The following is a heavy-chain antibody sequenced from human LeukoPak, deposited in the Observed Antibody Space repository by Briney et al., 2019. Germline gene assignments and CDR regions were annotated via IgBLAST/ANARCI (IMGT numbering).Heavy chain of an antibody. CDR3: ARWLQLFDY. Sequence: PSETLSLTCTVSGGSFSSSSYYWGWIRQPPGKGLEWIGSIYYSGSTYYNPSLKSRVTISVDTSKNQFSLKLSSVTAADTAVYYCARWLQLFDYWGQGTLVTVSS. D-gene: IGHD5-24*01. CDR1: GGSFSSSSYY. CDR2: IYYSGST. V-gene: IGHV4-39*01. J-gene: IGHJ4*02.